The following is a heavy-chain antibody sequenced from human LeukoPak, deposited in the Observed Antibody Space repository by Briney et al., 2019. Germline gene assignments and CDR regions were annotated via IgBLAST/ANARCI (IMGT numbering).Heavy chain of an antibody. CDR3: ARDPSSGWSDY. J-gene: IGHJ4*02. V-gene: IGHV1-2*02. CDR1: GYAFTGYY. CDR2: INPNSGGT. Sequence: ASVKVSCKASGYAFTGYYMHWVRQAPGQGLEWMGWINPNSGGTNYAQKFQGRVTMTRDTSISTAYMELSSLSSEDTAVYYCARDPSSGWSDYWGQGTLVTVSS. D-gene: IGHD6-19*01.